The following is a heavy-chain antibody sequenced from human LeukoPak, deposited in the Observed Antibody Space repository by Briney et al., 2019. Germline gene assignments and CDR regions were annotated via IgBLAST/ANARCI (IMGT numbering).Heavy chain of an antibody. D-gene: IGHD4-11*01. CDR1: GGSISSGGYS. J-gene: IGHJ5*02. Sequence: SETLSLTCAVSGGSISSGGYSWSWIRQPPGKGLEWIGYIYHSGSTYYNPSLKSRVTISVDRSKNQFSLKLSSVTAADTAVYYCARAGLPPGKEFDPLGQGTLVTVSS. CDR3: ARAGLPPGKEFDP. V-gene: IGHV4-30-2*01. CDR2: IYHSGST.